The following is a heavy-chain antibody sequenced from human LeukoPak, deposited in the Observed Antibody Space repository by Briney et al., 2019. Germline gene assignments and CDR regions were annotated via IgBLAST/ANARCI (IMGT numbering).Heavy chain of an antibody. Sequence: GSLRLSCAASGFTFSSYAMSWIRQPPGKGLEWVGHMYYRGNTFYSPSLKSRVTISVDTSKNQFSLKLRSVTAADTAVYYCARLYGNYQNYFDYWGQGTLVTVSS. CDR2: MYYRGNT. CDR3: ARLYGNYQNYFDY. J-gene: IGHJ4*02. V-gene: IGHV4-59*12. D-gene: IGHD1-7*01. CDR1: GFTFSSYA.